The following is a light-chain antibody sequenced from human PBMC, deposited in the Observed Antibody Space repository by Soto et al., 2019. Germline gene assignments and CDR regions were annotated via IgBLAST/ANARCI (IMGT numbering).Light chain of an antibody. V-gene: IGKV3-15*01. J-gene: IGKJ1*01. CDR1: QSVSTN. CDR2: GAS. CDR3: QQYDNWPPWT. Sequence: EIVMAQSPVTLSVSPGERATLSCRASQSVSTNVAWYQQKPGQAPRLLIYGASTRATGIPARFSGSGSGTEFTLTIGSLLSEDFAVYYCQQYDNWPPWTFGQGTKVDIK.